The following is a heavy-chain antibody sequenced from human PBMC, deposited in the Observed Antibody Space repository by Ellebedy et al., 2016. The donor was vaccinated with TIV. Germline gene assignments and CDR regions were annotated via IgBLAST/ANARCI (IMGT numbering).Heavy chain of an antibody. V-gene: IGHV3-30*18. CDR1: GFTFSSYG. CDR3: AKKVAPPTATYGMDV. J-gene: IGHJ6*02. Sequence: GESLKISCAASGFTFSSYGMHWVRQAPGKGLEWVAVISDDGRTYFHADSVKGRFTISRDNSKNTLYLQMNSLRAEDTAVYYCAKKVAPPTATYGMDVWGQGTTVTVS. CDR2: ISDDGRTY. D-gene: IGHD2-15*01.